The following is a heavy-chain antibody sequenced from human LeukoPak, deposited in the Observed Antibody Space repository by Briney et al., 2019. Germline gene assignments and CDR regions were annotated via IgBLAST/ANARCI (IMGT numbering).Heavy chain of an antibody. CDR3: ARRFSYAPYYFDY. D-gene: IGHD2-2*01. V-gene: IGHV4-34*01. Sequence: PSETLSLTCAVYGGSFSDYYWSWIRQPPGKGLEWIGEINHSGSTNYNPSLKSRVIISVDTSKNLFSLKLSSVTAADTAVYYCARRFSYAPYYFDYWGQGNLLTVSS. CDR2: INHSGST. J-gene: IGHJ4*02. CDR1: GGSFSDYY.